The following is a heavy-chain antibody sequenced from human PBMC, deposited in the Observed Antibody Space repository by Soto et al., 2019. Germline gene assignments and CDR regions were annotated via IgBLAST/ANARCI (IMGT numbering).Heavy chain of an antibody. CDR2: IWYDGSNK. V-gene: IGHV3-33*01. J-gene: IGHJ4*02. Sequence: GSLRLSCASTGFTFSSYNIHWVRQAPGKGLEWVAVIWYDGSNKYYADSVKGRFTISRDNSKNTLYLQMNSLRAEDTAVYYCARDLDSSSAYFDYWGQGTLVTVSS. CDR1: GFTFSSYN. D-gene: IGHD6-6*01. CDR3: ARDLDSSSAYFDY.